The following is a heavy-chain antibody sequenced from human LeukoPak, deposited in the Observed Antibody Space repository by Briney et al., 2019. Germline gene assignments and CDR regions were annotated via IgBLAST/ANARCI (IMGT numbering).Heavy chain of an antibody. D-gene: IGHD5-12*01. V-gene: IGHV3-7*01. J-gene: IGHJ4*02. CDR1: GFTFSDYG. Sequence: GGSLRLSCAAAGFTFSDYGMNWVRQAPGKGLEWVANIKEDGSDKYYADSVKGRFTISRDNAKNSLYLQMNSLRDEDTAVYYCARKRDVATTGNFDFWGQGTLVTVSS. CDR3: ARKRDVATTGNFDF. CDR2: IKEDGSDK.